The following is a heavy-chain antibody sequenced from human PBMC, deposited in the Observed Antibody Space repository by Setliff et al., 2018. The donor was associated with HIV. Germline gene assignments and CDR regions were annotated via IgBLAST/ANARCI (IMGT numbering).Heavy chain of an antibody. J-gene: IGHJ5*02. CDR2: MSHSGST. V-gene: IGHV4-38-2*02. CDR1: GYSINSGYY. CDR3: ARGYSNVWPPIYNWFDP. Sequence: SETLSLTCTISGYSINSGYYWGWIRQPPGKGLEWIGSMSHSGSTYYNPSLKSRLTISVDTSKNQFSLKLSSVTAADTAVYYCARGYSNVWPPIYNWFDPWGQGTQVTVSS. D-gene: IGHD6-19*01.